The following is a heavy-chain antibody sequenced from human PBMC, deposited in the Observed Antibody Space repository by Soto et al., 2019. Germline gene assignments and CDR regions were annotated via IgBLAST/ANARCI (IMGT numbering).Heavy chain of an antibody. D-gene: IGHD3-22*01. V-gene: IGHV1-8*01. Sequence: ASVKVSCEASGYTFTSYDINWVRQATGQGLEWMGWMNPNSGNTGYAQKFQGRVTMTRNTSISTAYMELSSLRSEDTAVYYCARGVYYYDSSGYYYFDYWGQGTLVTVSS. CDR1: GYTFTSYD. CDR3: ARGVYYYDSSGYYYFDY. J-gene: IGHJ4*02. CDR2: MNPNSGNT.